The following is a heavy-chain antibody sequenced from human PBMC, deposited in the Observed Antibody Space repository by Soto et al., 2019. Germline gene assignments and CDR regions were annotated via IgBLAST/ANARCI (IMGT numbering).Heavy chain of an antibody. D-gene: IGHD6-13*01. J-gene: IGHJ6*02. CDR1: GGSITNYY. CDR2: VYYTGST. CDR3: ARDAAAAAHYFYGMDV. V-gene: IGHV4-59*12. Sequence: PETLSLTCTVSGGSITNYYWTWIRQTPGKGLEWIGYVYYTGSTNYNPSLKSGVHISIDTSKNEFYLNLTSVTAADTAVYYCARDAAAAAHYFYGMDVWGQGTTVTVSS.